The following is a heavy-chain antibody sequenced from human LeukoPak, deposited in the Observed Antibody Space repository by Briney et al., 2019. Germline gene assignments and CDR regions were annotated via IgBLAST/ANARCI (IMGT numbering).Heavy chain of an antibody. CDR2: FNPNSGGT. J-gene: IGHJ4*02. CDR1: GYTFTGYY. Sequence: ASVKVSCKASGYTFTGYYMHWVRQAPGQGLEWMGWFNPNSGGTHYAQKCQGGFTMTRDTYISTAYMELSRLRYDDTAVYYCARDPSSGYYYGFDYWGQGTLVTVSS. CDR3: ARDPSSGYYYGFDY. V-gene: IGHV1-2*02. D-gene: IGHD3-22*01.